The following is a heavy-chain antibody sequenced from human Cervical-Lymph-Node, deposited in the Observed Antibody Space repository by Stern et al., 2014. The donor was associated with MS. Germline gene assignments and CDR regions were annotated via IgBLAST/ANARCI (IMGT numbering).Heavy chain of an antibody. CDR2: IYPAASDT. D-gene: IGHD3-22*01. CDR3: VRRRDSAGYDTFDL. Sequence: EVQLVESGAEVKKPGESLKISCRTSGYTFSNFWIGWVRQMPGKCLEWMGVIYPAASDTTYSPSFQGHVTISADESISTAYLQWRSLKASDTAMYYCVRRRDSAGYDTFDLWGQGTMLIVSS. J-gene: IGHJ3*01. CDR1: GYTFSNFW. V-gene: IGHV5-51*01.